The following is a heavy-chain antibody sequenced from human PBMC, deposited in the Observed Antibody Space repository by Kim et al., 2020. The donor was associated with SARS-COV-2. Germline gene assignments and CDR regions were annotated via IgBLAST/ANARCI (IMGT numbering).Heavy chain of an antibody. V-gene: IGHV5-51*01. CDR2: IYPGDSDT. CDR1: GYSFTSYW. D-gene: IGHD3-22*01. J-gene: IGHJ6*02. CDR3: ARLYYYDSSGYSFHYGMDV. Sequence: GESLKISCKGSGYSFTSYWIGWVRQMPGKGLEWMGIIYPGDSDTRYSPSFQGQVTISADKSISTAYLQWSSLKASDTAMYYCARLYYYDSSGYSFHYGMDVWGQGTTVTVSS.